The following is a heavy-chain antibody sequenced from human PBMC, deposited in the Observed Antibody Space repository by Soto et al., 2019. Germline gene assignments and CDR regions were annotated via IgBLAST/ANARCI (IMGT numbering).Heavy chain of an antibody. V-gene: IGHV3-33*01. J-gene: IGHJ5*01. Sequence: GGSLRLSCVASGFNFGNFGMHWVRQAPGKGLEWLTVISNDENIKQDSVRGRFAIARDNSKNTLYLHLTSLRAEDTAIYYCARGLRGHRNSRGKGTLVTVAS. CDR1: GFNFGNFG. CDR3: ARGLRGHRNS. D-gene: IGHD5-12*01. CDR2: ISNDENIK.